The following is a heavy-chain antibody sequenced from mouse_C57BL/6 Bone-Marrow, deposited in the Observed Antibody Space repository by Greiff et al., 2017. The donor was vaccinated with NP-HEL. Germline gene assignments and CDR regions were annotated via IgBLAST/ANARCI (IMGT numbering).Heavy chain of an antibody. J-gene: IGHJ2*01. CDR3: ARDQDSSGSWDY. CDR2: ISYDGSN. V-gene: IGHV3-6*01. Sequence: EVKLQESGPGLVKPSQSLSLTCSVTGYSITSGYYWNWIRQFPGNKLEWMGYISYDGSNNYNPSLKNRISITRDTSKNQFFLKLNSVTTEDTATYYCARDQDSSGSWDYWGQGTTLTVSS. D-gene: IGHD3-2*02. CDR1: GYSITSGYY.